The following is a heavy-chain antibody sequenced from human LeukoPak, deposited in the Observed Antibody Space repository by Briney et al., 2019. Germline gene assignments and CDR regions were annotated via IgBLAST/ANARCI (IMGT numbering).Heavy chain of an antibody. D-gene: IGHD7-27*01. J-gene: IGHJ4*02. V-gene: IGHV4-61*01. CDR3: ARGPPPGDTFDY. CDR2: IYYSGST. CDR1: GGSVSSGSYY. Sequence: SETLSLTCTVSGGSVSSGSYYWSWIRQPPGKGLEWIGYIYYSGSTSYNPSLKSRVTISVDTSKNQFSLKLSSVTAADTAVYYCARGPPPGDTFDYWGQGTLVTVSS.